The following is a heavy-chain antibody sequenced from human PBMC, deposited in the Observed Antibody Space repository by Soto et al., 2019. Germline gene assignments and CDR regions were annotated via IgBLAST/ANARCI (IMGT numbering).Heavy chain of an antibody. J-gene: IGHJ6*02. CDR1: GYTFTRYG. D-gene: IGHD2-15*01. Sequence: QVQLVQSGAEVKKPGASVKVSCKSSGYTFTRYGISWVRQAPGQGLEWMGWISAYNDNTKYGQKFQGRVTMTTDTSTSTANMELRSLTSDDTAMYYCAREGFCSSGSCALYSHDFFGMDVWGQGTTVTVSS. CDR2: ISAYNDNT. V-gene: IGHV1-18*01. CDR3: AREGFCSSGSCALYSHDFFGMDV.